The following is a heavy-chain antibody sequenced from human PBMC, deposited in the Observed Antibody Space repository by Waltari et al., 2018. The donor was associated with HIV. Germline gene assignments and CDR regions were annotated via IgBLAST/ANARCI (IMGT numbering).Heavy chain of an antibody. V-gene: IGHV2-5*02. Sequence: QITLNESGPNLVKPTQTLTLTCIFSGFSPNTSGEAVGWIRQPPGKGLEWLALIYWADDQRYSPSLKYRVTLTKDTSKNQVVLTLTNVDPVDTATYYCTHRRRRSYGAAPYDFWGQGIFVAVSS. J-gene: IGHJ4*02. CDR3: THRRRRSYGAAPYDF. CDR2: IYWADDQ. D-gene: IGHD3-10*01. CDR1: GFSPNTSGEA.